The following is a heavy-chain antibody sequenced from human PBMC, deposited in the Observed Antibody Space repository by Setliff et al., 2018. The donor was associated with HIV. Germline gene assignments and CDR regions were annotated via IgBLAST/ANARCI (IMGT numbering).Heavy chain of an antibody. V-gene: IGHV4-61*02. CDR1: GGSISSGNYY. D-gene: IGHD3-22*01. Sequence: SETLSLTCTVSGGSISSGNYYWSWIRQPAGKGLEWIGRAYISGRIKYNPSLKSRVTISIDTSKNQFSLKLSSVTAADTAVYYCARDFTYDNSASLTGFGLDVWGQGITVTVSS. CDR2: AYISGRI. CDR3: ARDFTYDNSASLTGFGLDV. J-gene: IGHJ6*02.